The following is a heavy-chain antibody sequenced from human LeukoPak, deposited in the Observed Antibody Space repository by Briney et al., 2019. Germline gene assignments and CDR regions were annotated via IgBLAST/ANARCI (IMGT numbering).Heavy chain of an antibody. D-gene: IGHD6-13*01. CDR2: MNPNSGNT. J-gene: IGHJ6*03. CDR1: GYTFTSYD. Sequence: GASVKVSCKASGYTFTSYDINWVRQATGQGLEWMGWMNPNSGNTGYAQKFQGRVTITRNTSISTAYMELSSLGSEDTAVYYCARGGIAAAGIRDYYYYMDVWGKGTTVTVSS. V-gene: IGHV1-8*03. CDR3: ARGGIAAAGIRDYYYYMDV.